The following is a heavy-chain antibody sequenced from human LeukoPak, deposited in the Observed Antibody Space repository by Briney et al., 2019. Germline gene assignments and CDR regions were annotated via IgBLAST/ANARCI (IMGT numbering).Heavy chain of an antibody. J-gene: IGHJ3*02. CDR1: GGSISSYY. CDR3: ARDHIFLEVSLRGEAFDI. Sequence: SETLSLTCTVSGGSISSYYWSWIRQPPGKGLEWIGYIYYSGSTNYNPSLKSRVTISVDTSKNQFSLKLSSVTGADTAVYYCARDHIFLEVSLRGEAFDIWGQGTMVTVSS. D-gene: IGHD2-21*01. CDR2: IYYSGST. V-gene: IGHV4-59*01.